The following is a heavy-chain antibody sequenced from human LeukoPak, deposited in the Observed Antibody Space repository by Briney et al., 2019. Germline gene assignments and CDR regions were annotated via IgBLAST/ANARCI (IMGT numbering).Heavy chain of an antibody. J-gene: IGHJ4*02. D-gene: IGHD3-10*01. Sequence: GGSLRLSCAASGFTFSSYSMNWVSQVPGKGLEWVSSISSSSSYIYYADSVKGRFTISRDNAKNSLYLQMNSLRAEDTAVYYCARVRGVFDYWGQGTLVTVSS. CDR1: GFTFSSYS. V-gene: IGHV3-21*01. CDR2: ISSSSSYI. CDR3: ARVRGVFDY.